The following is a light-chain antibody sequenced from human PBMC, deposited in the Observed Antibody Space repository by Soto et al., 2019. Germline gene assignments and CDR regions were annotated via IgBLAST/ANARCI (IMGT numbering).Light chain of an antibody. J-gene: IGLJ1*01. CDR2: DDN. Sequence: QSVLAQPPSVSAAPGQDVTISCSGSSSNLAYNSLSWYQQLPGTAPKLLIYDDNKRPSGIPARFSGYKSGTSATLGITGLETGDEADYYCGEWDDSLNVYVLGSGTKVTAL. CDR1: SSNLAYNS. V-gene: IGLV1-51*01. CDR3: GEWDDSLNVYV.